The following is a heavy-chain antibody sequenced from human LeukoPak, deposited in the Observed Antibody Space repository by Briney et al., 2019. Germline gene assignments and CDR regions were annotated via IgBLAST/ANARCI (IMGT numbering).Heavy chain of an antibody. CDR2: ISHSGST. CDR1: GGSLSGYY. J-gene: IGHJ3*02. D-gene: IGHD3-9*01. CDR3: ASNYDILTGPDAFDI. Sequence: SETLSLTCAVYGGSLSGYYWSWIRQPPGKGLEWIGEISHSGSTNYNPSLKSRVTISVDTSKNQFSLKLSSVTAADTAAYYCASNYDILTGPDAFDIWGQGTMLTVSS. V-gene: IGHV4-34*01.